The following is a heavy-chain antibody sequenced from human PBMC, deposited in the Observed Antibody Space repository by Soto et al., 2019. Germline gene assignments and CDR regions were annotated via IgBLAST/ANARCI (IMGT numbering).Heavy chain of an antibody. CDR2: IIPIFGTA. Sequence: SVKVSCKASGGTFSSYAISWVRQGPGQGLEWMGGIIPIFGTANYAQKFQGRVTITADESTSTAYMELSSLRSEDTAVYYCARDTTPYSSGWSRWFDPWGQGTLVTVSS. D-gene: IGHD6-19*01. CDR3: ARDTTPYSSGWSRWFDP. V-gene: IGHV1-69*13. J-gene: IGHJ5*02. CDR1: GGTFSSYA.